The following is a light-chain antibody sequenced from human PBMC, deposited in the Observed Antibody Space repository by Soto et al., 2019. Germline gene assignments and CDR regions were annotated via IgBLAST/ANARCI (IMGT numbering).Light chain of an antibody. V-gene: IGKV1-39*01. CDR3: QQSQSVPLT. Sequence: DLQMTQSPSSLYASVRDRVTITCRASQSISTYIDWFQQKPGKAPKLLISAASTLESGVPSRFSGSGSGTDFTLTIRSLQPEDFATYYCQQSQSVPLTFGGGTKVEI. J-gene: IGKJ4*01. CDR1: QSISTY. CDR2: AAS.